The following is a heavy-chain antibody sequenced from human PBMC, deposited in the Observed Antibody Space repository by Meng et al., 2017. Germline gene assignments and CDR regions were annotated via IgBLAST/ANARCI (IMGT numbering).Heavy chain of an antibody. CDR1: GFTFSSYS. CDR3: ARDRWGHWYSDL. Sequence: EVQLVESVGGRVKPGGSLRLSCAASGFTFSSYSMNWVRQAPGKGLEWVSSISSSSSYIYYADSVKGRFTISRDNAKNSLYLQMNSLRAEDTAVYYCARDRWGHWYSDLWGRGTLVTVSS. V-gene: IGHV3-21*01. J-gene: IGHJ2*01. D-gene: IGHD2-21*02. CDR2: ISSSSSYI.